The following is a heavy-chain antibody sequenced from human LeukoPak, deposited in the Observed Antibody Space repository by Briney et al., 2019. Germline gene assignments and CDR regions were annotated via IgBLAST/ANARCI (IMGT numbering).Heavy chain of an antibody. CDR2: IKQDGSEK. D-gene: IGHD6-19*01. J-gene: IGHJ4*02. CDR1: GFTFSTYW. Sequence: GGSLRLSCAASGFTFSTYWMSWVRQAPGKGLEWVANIKQDGSEKYHVDSVKGRFTISRDNAKNSLYLQMNGLRAEGTAVYYCARDRRGSGWYFDSWGQGTLVTVSS. CDR3: ARDRRGSGWYFDS. V-gene: IGHV3-7*03.